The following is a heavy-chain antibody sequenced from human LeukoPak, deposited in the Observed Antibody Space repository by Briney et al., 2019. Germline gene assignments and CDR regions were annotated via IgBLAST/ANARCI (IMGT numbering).Heavy chain of an antibody. CDR3: ARSCSSISCPFDY. CDR2: IYYSGST. V-gene: IGHV4-59*08. Sequence: PSETLSLTCTVSGGSISSYYWSWIRQPPGKGLEWIGYIYYSGSTNYNPSLKSRVTISVDTSKNQFSLKLSSVTAADTGVYYCARSCSSISCPFDYWGQGTLVTVSS. J-gene: IGHJ4*02. CDR1: GGSISSYY. D-gene: IGHD2-2*01.